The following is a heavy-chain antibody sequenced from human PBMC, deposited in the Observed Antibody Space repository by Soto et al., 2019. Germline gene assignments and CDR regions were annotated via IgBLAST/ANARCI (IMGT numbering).Heavy chain of an antibody. D-gene: IGHD3-10*01. CDR1: GYTFTSYG. J-gene: IGHJ4*02. CDR2: ISGSSSTT. CDR3: ATGYYASGNYYAYYSYF. Sequence: SCKASGYTFTSYGMSWIRQAPGKGLEWVSYISGSSSTTYYADSVKGRFTISRDNAENSLYLQMNSLRAEDTVVYYCATGYYASGNYYAYYSYFWGQGSQVTVSS. V-gene: IGHV3-48*01.